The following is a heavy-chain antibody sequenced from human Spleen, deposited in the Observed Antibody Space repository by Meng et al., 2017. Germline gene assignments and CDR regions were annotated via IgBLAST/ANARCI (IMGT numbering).Heavy chain of an antibody. CDR3: SRSARTIAHDFDF. J-gene: IGHJ4*02. CDR2: SNHSGNT. Sequence: VQRQQWGAACKKPASTLSLACLVSGGSVMNDNVGWIRQAPGKGLEWMGESNHSGNTDKAPPRDTQTTISVDNDQTNPSLKLSCSIALDSPVYYFSRSARTIAHDFDFWDQGTLVTVSS. CDR1: GGSVMNDN. V-gene: IGHV4-34*04. D-gene: IGHD2-21*01.